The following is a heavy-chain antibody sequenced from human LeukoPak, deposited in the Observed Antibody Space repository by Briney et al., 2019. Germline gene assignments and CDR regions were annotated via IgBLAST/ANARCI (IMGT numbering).Heavy chain of an antibody. J-gene: IGHJ6*03. CDR2: INPNSGGT. Sequence: ASVKVSCKASGYTFTGYYMHWVRQAPGQGLEWMGWINPNSGGTNYAQKFQGRVTMTRDTSISTAYMELSRLRSDDTAVYYCARGVVVTGATYYYYYYMDVRGKGTTVTVSS. D-gene: IGHD3-22*01. CDR1: GYTFTGYY. CDR3: ARGVVVTGATYYYYYYMDV. V-gene: IGHV1-2*02.